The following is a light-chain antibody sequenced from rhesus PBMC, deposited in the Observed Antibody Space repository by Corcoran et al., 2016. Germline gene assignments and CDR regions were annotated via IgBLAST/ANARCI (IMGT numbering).Light chain of an antibody. CDR1: QGISNA. Sequence: DIQMTQSPSSLSASVGDKVTITCRASQGISNALAWYQQKPGKAPKLLIYAASPLQSGVPPRFSGSGSGTVFTLTISSLQPEDFAVYYCQQRNSSPWTFGQGTKVEIK. CDR3: QQRNSSPWT. V-gene: IGKV1-33*01. J-gene: IGKJ1*01. CDR2: AAS.